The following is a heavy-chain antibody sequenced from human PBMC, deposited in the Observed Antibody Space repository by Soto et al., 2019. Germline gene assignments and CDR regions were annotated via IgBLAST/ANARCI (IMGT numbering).Heavy chain of an antibody. D-gene: IGHD4-4*01. V-gene: IGHV3-11*01. CDR1: GFIFRDYY. J-gene: IGHJ4*02. Sequence: PGGSLRLSCAASGFIFRDYYMNWIRQAPGKGLEWVSVISSSGSTIDYADSVKGRFTISRDNAKNSLNLQMNSLRAEDTAVYYCARDYTNYSFDYWGQGTLVTVSS. CDR3: ARDYTNYSFDY. CDR2: ISSSGSTI.